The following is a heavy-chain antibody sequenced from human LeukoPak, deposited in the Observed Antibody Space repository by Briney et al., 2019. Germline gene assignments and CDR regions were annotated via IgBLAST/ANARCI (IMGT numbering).Heavy chain of an antibody. CDR3: ARAGVKVGYYYYMDV. V-gene: IGHV1-2*02. D-gene: IGHD1-26*01. J-gene: IGHJ6*03. CDR1: GYTFTGYY. Sequence: ASVKVSCKASGYTFTGYYMHWVRQAPGQGLEWMGWINPNSGGTNYAQKFQGRVTMTRDTSISTAYMELSRLRSDDTAVYYCARAGVKVGYYYYMDVWGKGTTVTISS. CDR2: INPNSGGT.